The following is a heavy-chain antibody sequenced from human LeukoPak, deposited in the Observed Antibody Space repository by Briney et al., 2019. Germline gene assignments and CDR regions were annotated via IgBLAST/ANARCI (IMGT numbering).Heavy chain of an antibody. CDR3: ARERVTSRWLAPLIDY. D-gene: IGHD5-24*01. V-gene: IGHV1-18*04. J-gene: IGHJ4*02. CDR1: GYTFTSYG. CDR2: ISAYNGNT. Sequence: ASVKVSCKASGYTFTSYGISRVRQAPGQGLEWMGWISAYNGNTNYAQKLQGRVTMTTDTSTSTAYMELRSLRSDDTAVYYCARERVTSRWLAPLIDYWGQGTLVTVSS.